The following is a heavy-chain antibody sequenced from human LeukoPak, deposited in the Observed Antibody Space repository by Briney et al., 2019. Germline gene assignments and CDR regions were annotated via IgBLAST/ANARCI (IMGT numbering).Heavy chain of an antibody. Sequence: SETLSLTCTVSGGSISSYYWSWIRQPPGKGLEWIGEINHSGSTNYNPSLKSRVTISVDTSKNQFSLKLSSVTAADTAVYYCARESIAAADGWFDPWGQGTLVTVSS. CDR3: ARESIAAADGWFDP. CDR2: INHSGST. V-gene: IGHV4-34*01. D-gene: IGHD6-13*01. J-gene: IGHJ5*02. CDR1: GGSISSYY.